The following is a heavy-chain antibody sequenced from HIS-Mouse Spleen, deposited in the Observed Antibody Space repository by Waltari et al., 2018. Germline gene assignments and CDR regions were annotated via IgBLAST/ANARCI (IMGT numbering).Heavy chain of an antibody. V-gene: IGHV3-30*18. Sequence: QVQLVESVGGVVQPGRSLRLSCAASGFPFSSYGMHWVRQAPGKGLEWVAVISYDGSNKYYADSVKGRFTISRDNSKNTLYLQMNSLRAEDTAVYYCAKDRTGYFDYWGQGTLVTVSS. CDR3: AKDRTGYFDY. CDR2: ISYDGSNK. D-gene: IGHD3-9*01. J-gene: IGHJ4*02. CDR1: GFPFSSYG.